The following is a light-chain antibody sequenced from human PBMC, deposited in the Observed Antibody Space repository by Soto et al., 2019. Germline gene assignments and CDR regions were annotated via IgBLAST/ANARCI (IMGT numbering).Light chain of an antibody. J-gene: IGKJ4*01. CDR1: QSVSSSY. CDR2: GAS. V-gene: IGKV3-20*01. Sequence: EMVLTQSPGTLSLSPGERASLSGRASQSVSSSYLGWYQQKPGQAPWLLIYGASSRATGIPDRFSGSGSGTDFSLTISRLEPEDCAVYFCQQYGSSPPFTFGGGTKVEIK. CDR3: QQYGSSPPFT.